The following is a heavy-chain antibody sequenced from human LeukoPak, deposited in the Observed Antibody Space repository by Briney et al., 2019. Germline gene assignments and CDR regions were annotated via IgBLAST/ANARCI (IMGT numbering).Heavy chain of an antibody. CDR3: ARGDPRSGYGS. V-gene: IGHV4-39*07. J-gene: IGHJ4*02. Sequence: SETLSVTCTVSGGSISSCSYYWGWIRQPPGGGLEWIGSIYYSGSTNYNPSLKSRGARSVDTAKNQFSLKLSSVTAADTAVYYCARGDPRSGYGSWGQGTLVTVSS. D-gene: IGHD5-12*01. CDR2: IYYSGST. CDR1: GGSISSCSYY.